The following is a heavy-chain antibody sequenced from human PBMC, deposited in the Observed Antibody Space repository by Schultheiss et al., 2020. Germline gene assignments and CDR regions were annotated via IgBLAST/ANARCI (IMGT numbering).Heavy chain of an antibody. D-gene: IGHD3-10*01. CDR1: GFTFSFYG. CDR3: ARPFGELLSPSDY. CDR2: IWYEGSDDK. J-gene: IGHJ4*02. Sequence: GESLKISCAASGFTFSFYGMHWVRQAPGKGLEWVAVIWYEGSDDKFYADSVKGRFTISRDNSKNSLYLQMNSLRAEDTAVYYCARPFGELLSPSDYWGQGTLVTVSS. V-gene: IGHV3-33*01.